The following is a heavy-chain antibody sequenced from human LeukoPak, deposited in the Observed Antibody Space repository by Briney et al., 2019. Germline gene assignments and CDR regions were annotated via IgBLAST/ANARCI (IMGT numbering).Heavy chain of an antibody. CDR2: IYYSGST. CDR1: GGSISSGGYY. V-gene: IGHV4-31*03. J-gene: IGHJ4*02. CDR3: AREGVGGDSSGN. D-gene: IGHD3-22*01. Sequence: SETLSLTCTVSGGSISSGGYYWSWIRQHPWKGLEWIGYIYYSGSTYYNPSLKSRVTISVDTSKDQFSLKLSSVTAADTAVYYCAREGVGGDSSGNWGQGTLVTVSS.